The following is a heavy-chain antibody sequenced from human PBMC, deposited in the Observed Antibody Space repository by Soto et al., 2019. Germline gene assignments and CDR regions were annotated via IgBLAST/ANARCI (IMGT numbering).Heavy chain of an antibody. D-gene: IGHD5-18*01. Sequence: GGSLRLSCAASGFTFSSYAMHWVRQAPGKGLEYVSAISSNGGSTYYANSVKGRFTISRDNSKNTLYLQMGSLRAEDMAVYYCARGYSYGYFNWFDPWGQGTLVTVSS. J-gene: IGHJ5*02. CDR3: ARGYSYGYFNWFDP. CDR1: GFTFSSYA. V-gene: IGHV3-64*01. CDR2: ISSNGGST.